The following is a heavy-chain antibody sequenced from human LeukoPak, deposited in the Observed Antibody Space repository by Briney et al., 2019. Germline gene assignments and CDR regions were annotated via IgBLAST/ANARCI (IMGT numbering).Heavy chain of an antibody. CDR3: ARENFGVTAPYDAFDI. V-gene: IGHV3-11*01. D-gene: IGHD3-3*01. CDR2: ISGGGSTK. J-gene: IGHJ3*02. CDR1: GFSFSDHY. Sequence: PGGSLPLSCAASGFSFSDHYMSWIRQAPGKGLEWVSYISGGGSTKSYTDSVKGRFTISRDNAKNSLYLQMNSLRAEDTAVYYCARENFGVTAPYDAFDIWGQGQLVTVSS.